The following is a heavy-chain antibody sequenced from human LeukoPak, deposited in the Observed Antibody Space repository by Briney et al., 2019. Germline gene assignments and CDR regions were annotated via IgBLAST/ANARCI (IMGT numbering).Heavy chain of an antibody. V-gene: IGHV4-34*01. CDR2: INHSGST. D-gene: IGHD5-18*01. Sequence: ASETLSLTCAVYGGSFSGYYWSWIRQPPGKGLEWIGEINHSGSTNYNPSLKSRVTISVDTSKNQFSLTLSSVTTADATVYYCARGQKYRNGYTVTELGSGYFAYWGQGTLVTVSS. CDR3: ARGQKYRNGYTVTELGSGYFAY. J-gene: IGHJ4*02. CDR1: GGSFSGYY.